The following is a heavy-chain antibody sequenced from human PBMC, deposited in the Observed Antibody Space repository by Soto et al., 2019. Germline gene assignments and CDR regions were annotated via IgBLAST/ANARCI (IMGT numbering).Heavy chain of an antibody. Sequence: QVQLVQSAAEVKKPGSSVKVSCKASGDSFTSYAVSWVRQAPGHGLEWMGRIIPIFGTPNYAQRVEGRLTITADESTSTVNMELSSLRSDDTAVYYCATGGNYYESRTLTSWGQGTLVTVSS. J-gene: IGHJ5*02. CDR2: IIPIFGTP. CDR3: ATGGNYYESRTLTS. V-gene: IGHV1-69*01. CDR1: GDSFTSYA. D-gene: IGHD3-22*01.